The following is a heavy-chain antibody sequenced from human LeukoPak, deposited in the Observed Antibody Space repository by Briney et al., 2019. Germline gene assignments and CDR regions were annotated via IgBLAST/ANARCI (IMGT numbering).Heavy chain of an antibody. CDR2: INWNGGST. Sequence: PGGSLRLSCAASGFTFDDYGMSWVRQAPGKGLEWVSGINWNGGSTGYADSVKGRFTISRANAKTSLYLQMNRLRAEDTALYYCARGPLSPHYYGSGSYLNPFDYWGQGTLVTVSS. CDR3: ARGPLSPHYYGSGSYLNPFDY. D-gene: IGHD3-10*01. V-gene: IGHV3-20*04. J-gene: IGHJ4*02. CDR1: GFTFDDYG.